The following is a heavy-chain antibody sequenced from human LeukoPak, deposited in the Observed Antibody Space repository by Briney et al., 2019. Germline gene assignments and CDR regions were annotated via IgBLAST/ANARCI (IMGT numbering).Heavy chain of an antibody. CDR1: ELTVTSNY. J-gene: IGHJ4*02. CDR3: VRDRYYVPDY. D-gene: IGHD3-10*02. V-gene: IGHV3-53*01. Sequence: GGSLRLSCAASELTVTSNYMSWVRQAPGKGLQWVSVIYPGGDIYYADSVKGRFIISRDNSKNTLSLQMNSLRAEDTAVYYCVRDRYYVPDYWGQGTLVTVSS. CDR2: IYPGGDI.